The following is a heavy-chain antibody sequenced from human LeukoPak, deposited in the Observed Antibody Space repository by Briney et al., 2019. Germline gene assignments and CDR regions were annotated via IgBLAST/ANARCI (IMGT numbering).Heavy chain of an antibody. CDR1: GFTFPTYW. Sequence: PGGSLRLSCSASGFTFPTYWMIWVRQVPGEGLVYVSHMNHDGTITNCADSVKGRFTMSRDNARNTVFLQMDSLRAEDTAVYYCGRDNYGSIDFWGQGVLVTVSS. CDR3: GRDNYGSIDF. J-gene: IGHJ4*02. V-gene: IGHV3-74*01. CDR2: MNHDGTIT. D-gene: IGHD3-10*01.